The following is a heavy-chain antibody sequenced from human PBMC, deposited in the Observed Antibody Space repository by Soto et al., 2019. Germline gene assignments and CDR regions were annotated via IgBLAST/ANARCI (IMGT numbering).Heavy chain of an antibody. V-gene: IGHV4-30-2*01. CDR2: IYHSGST. J-gene: IGHJ5*02. Sequence: SETLSLTCAVSGGPISSGGYSWSWIRQPPGKGLEWIGYIYHSGSTYYNPSLKSRVTISVDRSKNQFSLKLSSVTAADTAVYYCARVGHGSGSYGDWFDPWGQGTLVTVSS. D-gene: IGHD3-10*01. CDR1: GGPISSGGYS. CDR3: ARVGHGSGSYGDWFDP.